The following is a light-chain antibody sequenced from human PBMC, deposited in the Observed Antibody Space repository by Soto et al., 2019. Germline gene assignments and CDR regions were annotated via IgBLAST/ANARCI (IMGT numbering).Light chain of an antibody. CDR2: GAS. Sequence: DIVLTQSPGTLALSPWERATLSCGASQGVSSSHLAWYQQKPGQAPRLLIYGASSRATGIPDRFSGSGSGTDFTLTISRLEPEEFAVYYCKQYVTSPPTVGQGTKVDIK. CDR1: QGVSSSH. CDR3: KQYVTSPPT. J-gene: IGKJ1*01. V-gene: IGKV3-20*01.